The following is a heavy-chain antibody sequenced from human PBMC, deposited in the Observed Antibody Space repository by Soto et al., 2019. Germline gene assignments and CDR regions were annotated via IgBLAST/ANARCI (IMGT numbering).Heavy chain of an antibody. CDR1: GGSLSSGDYY. CDR2: IYYSGST. CDR3: ARVGATYALDY. J-gene: IGHJ4*02. V-gene: IGHV4-61*08. D-gene: IGHD1-26*01. Sequence: SETPSLTCTVSGGSLSSGDYYWGWIRQPPGKGLEWIGYIYYSGSTNYNPALKSRVTISVDTSKNQFSLKLSSVTAADTAVYYCARVGATYALDYWGQGTLVTVSS.